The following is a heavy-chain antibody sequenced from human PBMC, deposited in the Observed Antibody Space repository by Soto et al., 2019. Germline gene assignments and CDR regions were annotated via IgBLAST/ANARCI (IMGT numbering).Heavy chain of an antibody. Sequence: QLQLQESGPGLVRPSGTLSLTCAVSGGFTSTNNWWSWVRQPPGKGLEWIGDAYHSGSTEYNPSPKSRVSISVDKSKNQTSLKLTSAPAADTAVYYCARSPPSSYYAGSGTFDYWGQGTLVTVSS. V-gene: IGHV4-4*02. D-gene: IGHD3-10*01. CDR2: AYHSGST. CDR3: ARSPPSSYYAGSGTFDY. CDR1: GGFTSTNNW. J-gene: IGHJ4*02.